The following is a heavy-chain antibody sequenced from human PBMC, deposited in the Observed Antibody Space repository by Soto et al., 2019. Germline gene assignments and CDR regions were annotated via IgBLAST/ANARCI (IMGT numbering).Heavy chain of an antibody. CDR1: GGSFSSDA. Sequence: QVQLVQSGAEVKKPDSSVKVSCTASGGSFSSDAITWVRQPPRQGLEWMGGLIPIFGKATYAQKFQDRVTFTADEATSTAYMELSGLKSEDTAIYSCARCVTGGTYDSWGQGTLVVVSS. V-gene: IGHV1-69*01. CDR2: LIPIFGKA. J-gene: IGHJ5*01. D-gene: IGHD1-26*01. CDR3: ARCVTGGTYDS.